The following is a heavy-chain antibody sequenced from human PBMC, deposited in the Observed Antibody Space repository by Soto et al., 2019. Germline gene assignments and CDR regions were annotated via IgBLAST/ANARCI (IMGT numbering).Heavy chain of an antibody. D-gene: IGHD3-9*01. CDR3: ARVGILTGYADY. V-gene: IGHV1-18*01. Sequence: GASVKVSCTASGYTFTSYGISWVRQAPGQGLEWMGWISAYNGNTNYAQKLQGRVTITRDTSTSTAYMELSSLRSEDTAVYYCARVGILTGYADYWGQGTLVTVSS. CDR2: ISAYNGNT. J-gene: IGHJ4*02. CDR1: GYTFTSYG.